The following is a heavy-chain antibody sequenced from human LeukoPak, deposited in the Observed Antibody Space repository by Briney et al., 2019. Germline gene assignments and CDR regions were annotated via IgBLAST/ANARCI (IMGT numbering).Heavy chain of an antibody. V-gene: IGHV1-69*04. J-gene: IGHJ4*02. CDR2: IIPILGIA. CDR1: GGTFSSYA. D-gene: IGHD5-24*01. CDR3: ATLATDGYNIDY. Sequence: ASVKVSCKASGGTFSSYAISWVRQAPGQGLEWMGRIIPILGIANYAQKFQGRVTITADKSTSTAYMELSSLRSEDTAVYYCATLATDGYNIDYWGQGTLVTVSS.